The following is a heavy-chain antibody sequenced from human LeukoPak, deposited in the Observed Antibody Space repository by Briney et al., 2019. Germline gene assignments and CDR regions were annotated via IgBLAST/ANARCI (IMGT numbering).Heavy chain of an antibody. D-gene: IGHD4-17*01. Sequence: ASVKVSCKASGYTFTSYGISWVRQAPGQGLEWMGWISAYNGNTNYAQKLQGRVTMTTDTSTSTAYMELRSLRSDDTAVYYCARDDDGDEDYYYYGMDVWGKGPRSPSPQ. CDR1: GYTFTSYG. J-gene: IGHJ6*01. V-gene: IGHV1-18*04. CDR3: ARDDDGDEDYYYYGMDV. CDR2: ISAYNGNT.